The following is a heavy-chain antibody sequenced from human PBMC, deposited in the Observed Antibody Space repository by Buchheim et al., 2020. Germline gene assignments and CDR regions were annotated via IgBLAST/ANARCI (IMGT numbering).Heavy chain of an antibody. CDR2: ISYDGSNK. Sequence: QVQLVESGGGVVQPGRSLRLSCAASGFTFSSYAMHWVRQAPGKGLEWVAVISYDGSNKYYADSVKGRFTISRDNSKTTLYLQMNSLRAEDTAVYYCARDREMAWWGQGTL. J-gene: IGHJ4*02. D-gene: IGHD5-24*01. CDR1: GFTFSSYA. V-gene: IGHV3-30*04. CDR3: ARDREMAW.